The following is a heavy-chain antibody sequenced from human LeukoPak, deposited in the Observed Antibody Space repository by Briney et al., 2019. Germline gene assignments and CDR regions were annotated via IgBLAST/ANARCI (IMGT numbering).Heavy chain of an antibody. D-gene: IGHD3-3*01. CDR2: ISSSSSYI. J-gene: IGHJ6*03. V-gene: IGHV3-21*01. CDR1: GFTFSSYS. CDR3: ARAASPLSQSVSITIFGVLEDYYYYYMDV. Sequence: GGSLRLSCAASGFTFSSYSMNWVRQAPGKGLEWVSSISSSSSYIYYADSVKGRFTISRDNAKNSLYLQMNSLRAEDTAVYYCARAASPLSQSVSITIFGVLEDYYYYYMDVWGKGTTVTVSS.